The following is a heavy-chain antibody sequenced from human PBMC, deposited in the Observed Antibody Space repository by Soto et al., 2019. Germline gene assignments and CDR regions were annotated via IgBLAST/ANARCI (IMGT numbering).Heavy chain of an antibody. Sequence: ASVKVSCKVSGYTLTELSMHWVRQAPGKGLEWMGGFDPEDGETIYAQKFQGRVTMTEDTSTDTAYMELSSLRSEDTAVYYCATRGMVVVPAARYNWFDPWGQGTMVTVSS. CDR3: ATRGMVVVPAARYNWFDP. CDR1: GYTLTELS. D-gene: IGHD2-2*01. CDR2: FDPEDGET. V-gene: IGHV1-24*01. J-gene: IGHJ5*02.